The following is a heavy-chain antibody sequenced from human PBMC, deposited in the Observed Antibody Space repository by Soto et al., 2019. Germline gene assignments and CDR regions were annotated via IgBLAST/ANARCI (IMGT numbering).Heavy chain of an antibody. D-gene: IGHD2-2*01. CDR1: GFPFSSYG. J-gene: IGHJ4*02. CDR2: ISYDGNNR. Sequence: VQLVESGGGVVQPGRSLRLSCAASGFPFSSYGMHWVRQAPGKGLEWVAVISYDGNNRNSADSVKGRFTISRDNSNNTLYLQMNSLRAEDTAVYYCAKDHGDIVVVPGARVDYWGQGNLVTVSS. CDR3: AKDHGDIVVVPGARVDY. V-gene: IGHV3-30*18.